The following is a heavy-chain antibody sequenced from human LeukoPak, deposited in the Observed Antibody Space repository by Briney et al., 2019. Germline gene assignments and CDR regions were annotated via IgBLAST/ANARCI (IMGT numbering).Heavy chain of an antibody. D-gene: IGHD6-6*01. Sequence: PGGSLRLSCAASGFTVSSNYMNWVRQAPGKGLEWVSYISSSASSKYYAGSVKGRFTISRDNAKNSLYLQLNSLRAEDTAVYYCARDRNVPSSSYLRGDYWGQGTLVTVSS. CDR2: ISSSASSK. J-gene: IGHJ4*02. V-gene: IGHV3-11*04. CDR3: ARDRNVPSSSYLRGDY. CDR1: GFTVSSNY.